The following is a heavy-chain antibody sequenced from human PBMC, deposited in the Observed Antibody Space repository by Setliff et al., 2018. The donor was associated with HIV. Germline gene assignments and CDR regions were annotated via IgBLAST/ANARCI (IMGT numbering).Heavy chain of an antibody. D-gene: IGHD3-22*01. CDR3: AKGGYYYDSSGSDY. V-gene: IGHV3-9*01. Sequence: HPGGSLRLSCAASGFTFDDYAMHWVRQAPGKGLEWVSGISWNSGSIGYADSVKGRFTISRDNAKNSLYLQMNSLRAEDTALYYCAKGGYYYDSSGSDYWGQGALVTVSS. J-gene: IGHJ4*02. CDR1: GFTFDDYA. CDR2: ISWNSGSI.